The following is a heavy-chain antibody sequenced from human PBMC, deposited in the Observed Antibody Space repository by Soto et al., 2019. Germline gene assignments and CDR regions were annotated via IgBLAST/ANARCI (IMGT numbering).Heavy chain of an antibody. D-gene: IGHD1-1*01. V-gene: IGHV3-74*01. J-gene: IGHJ3*02. Sequence: QLGGPLRLSCAASGFTFSSYWMHWVRQAPGKGLVWVSRINSDGSSTSYADSVKGRFTISRDNAKNTLYLQMNSLRAEDTAVYYCARAPSGTDAFDIWGQGTMVTVSS. CDR3: ARAPSGTDAFDI. CDR2: INSDGSST. CDR1: GFTFSSYW.